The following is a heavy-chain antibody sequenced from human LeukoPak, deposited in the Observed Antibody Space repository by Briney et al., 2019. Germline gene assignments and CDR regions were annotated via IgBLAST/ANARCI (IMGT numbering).Heavy chain of an antibody. V-gene: IGHV4-39*07. CDR2: IYHSGST. Sequence: PSETLSLTCTVSGGSISSSSYYWGWIRQPPGKGLEWIGEIYHSGSTNYNPSLKSRVTISVDKSKNQFSLKLSSVTAADTAVYYCARVHYYDSSGDGLNGMDVWGQGTTVTVSS. CDR1: GGSISSSSYY. CDR3: ARVHYYDSSGDGLNGMDV. D-gene: IGHD3-22*01. J-gene: IGHJ6*02.